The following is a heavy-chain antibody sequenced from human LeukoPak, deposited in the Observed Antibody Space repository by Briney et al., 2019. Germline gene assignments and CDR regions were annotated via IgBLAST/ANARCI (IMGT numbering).Heavy chain of an antibody. CDR1: GGAFSSSA. CDR3: ARGRGSGWYLVSEHWFDP. J-gene: IGHJ5*02. CDR2: IIPVFNSP. Sequence: SVKVSCKASGGAFSSSAVSWVRQAPGQGLEWMGGIIPVFNSPNYAQKFLGRLTITADESTRTAYMELSSLRSEDTAVYYCARGRGSGWYLVSEHWFDPWGQGTLVTVSS. V-gene: IGHV1-69*01. D-gene: IGHD6-19*01.